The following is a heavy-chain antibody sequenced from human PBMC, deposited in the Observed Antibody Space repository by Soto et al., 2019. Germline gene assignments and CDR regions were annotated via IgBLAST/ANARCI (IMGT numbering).Heavy chain of an antibody. CDR2: ISGSGGST. CDR1: GFTFSSYA. Sequence: GGSLRLSCAASGFTFSSYAMSWVRQAPGKGLEWVSAISGSGGSTYYADSVKGRFTISRDNSKNTLYLQMNSLRAEDTAVYYCANPAVVVVAATAGDYWGQGTLVTVSS. D-gene: IGHD2-15*01. J-gene: IGHJ4*02. V-gene: IGHV3-23*01. CDR3: ANPAVVVVAATAGDY.